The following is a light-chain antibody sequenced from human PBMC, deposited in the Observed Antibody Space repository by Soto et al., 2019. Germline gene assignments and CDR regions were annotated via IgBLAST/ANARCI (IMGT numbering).Light chain of an antibody. Sequence: DIQMTQSTSPLSASVGDRITITCRASQTIARYLNWFQQKSGQPPKLLVYAASTLRHGVPSRFSASGSGSDFTLTINSLQPEDLATYYCQQSYNVPFNFGPGTKVDIK. CDR1: QTIARY. V-gene: IGKV1-39*01. CDR2: AAS. J-gene: IGKJ3*01. CDR3: QQSYNVPFN.